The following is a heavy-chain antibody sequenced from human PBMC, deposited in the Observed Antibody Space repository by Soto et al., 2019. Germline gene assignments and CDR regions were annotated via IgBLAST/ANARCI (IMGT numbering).Heavy chain of an antibody. Sequence: SPNLSLTCTGSAGFPSPESWIWFRQPPGKGLEWIGYIYYSGSTNYNPSLKSRVTISVDTSKNQFSLKLSSVTAADTAVYYCARMTFDDYFDYWGQGTLVTVS. D-gene: IGHD2-21*02. CDR1: AGFPSPES. CDR2: IYYSGST. J-gene: IGHJ4*02. V-gene: IGHV4-59*01. CDR3: ARMTFDDYFDY.